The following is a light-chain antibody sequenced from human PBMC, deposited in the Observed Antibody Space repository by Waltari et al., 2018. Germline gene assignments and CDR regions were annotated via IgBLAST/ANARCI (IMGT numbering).Light chain of an antibody. CDR3: QQYYSYPRT. Sequence: AIRMTQSPSSLSASTGDRVTIPCRASQGISSYLAWDQQKPGKAPKLLIYAASTLQSGVPSRFSGSGSGTDFTLTISCLQSEDFATYYCQQYYSYPRTFGQGTKVEIK. J-gene: IGKJ1*01. V-gene: IGKV1-8*01. CDR1: QGISSY. CDR2: AAS.